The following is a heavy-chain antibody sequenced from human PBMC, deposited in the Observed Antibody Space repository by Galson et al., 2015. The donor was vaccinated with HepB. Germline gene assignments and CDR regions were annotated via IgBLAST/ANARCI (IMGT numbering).Heavy chain of an antibody. D-gene: IGHD1-26*01. CDR1: GFTFSDYY. J-gene: IGHJ4*02. CDR2: ISSSSSYT. CDR3: ARGRELAANDY. V-gene: IGHV3-11*06. Sequence: SLRLSCAASGFTFSDYYMSWIRQAPGKGLEWVSYISSSSSYTNYADSVKGRFTISRDNAKNSLYLQMNSLRAEDTAVYYCARGRELAANDYWGQGTLVTVSS.